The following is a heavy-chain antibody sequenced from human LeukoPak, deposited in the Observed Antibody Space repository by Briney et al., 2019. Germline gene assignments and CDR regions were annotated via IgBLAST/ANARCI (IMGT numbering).Heavy chain of an antibody. CDR1: GFTFSSYA. Sequence: GGSLRLSCAASGFTFSSYAMHWVRQAPGKGLEWVAVISYDGSNKYYADSVKGRFTISRDNSKNTLYLQMNSLRAEDTAVYYCARDLRYEFDYWGQGTLVTVSS. V-gene: IGHV3-30*04. CDR2: ISYDGSNK. D-gene: IGHD4-17*01. J-gene: IGHJ4*02. CDR3: ARDLRYEFDY.